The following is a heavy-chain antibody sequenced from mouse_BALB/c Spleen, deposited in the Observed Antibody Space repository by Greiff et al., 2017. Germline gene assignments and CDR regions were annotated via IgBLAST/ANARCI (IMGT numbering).Heavy chain of an antibody. V-gene: IGHV5-12-1*01. CDR2: ISSGGGST. D-gene: IGHD1-1*01. CDR3: ARQGGSSYYYAMDY. CDR1: GFAFSSYD. J-gene: IGHJ4*01. Sequence: EVMLVESGGGLVKPGGSLKLSCAASGFAFSSYDMSWVRQTPEKRLEWVAYISSGGGSTYYPDTVKGRFTISRDTAKNTLYLQMSSLKSEDTAMYYCARQGGSSYYYAMDYWGQGTSVTVSS.